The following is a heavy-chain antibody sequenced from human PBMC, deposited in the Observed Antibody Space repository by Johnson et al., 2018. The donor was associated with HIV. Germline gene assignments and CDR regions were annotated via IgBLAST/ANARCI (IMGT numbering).Heavy chain of an antibody. J-gene: IGHJ3*02. CDR1: GFSLSSYA. D-gene: IGHD3-16*02. V-gene: IGHV3-30-3*01. Sequence: QVQLVESGGGVVQPGRSLRLSCAASGFSLSSYAMHWVRQAPGKGLEWVAVISYDGSNKYYADSVKGRFTISRDNSKNTLYLQMNSLRAEDTAVYFCARGPIADDAFDIWGQGTMVTVSS. CDR2: ISYDGSNK. CDR3: ARGPIADDAFDI.